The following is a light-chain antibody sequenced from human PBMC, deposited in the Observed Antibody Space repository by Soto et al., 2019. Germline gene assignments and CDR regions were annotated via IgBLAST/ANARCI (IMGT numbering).Light chain of an antibody. CDR1: SSNIGTNT. Sequence: VLTQPPSASGTPGQRVTISCSGSSSNIGTNTVIWYQQLPGAAPKLLIYSDNQRPSGVPDRFSGSKSGTSASLAISGLQSEDEADYYCAAWDVSLVVFGGGTKLTVL. CDR3: AAWDVSLVV. CDR2: SDN. J-gene: IGLJ2*01. V-gene: IGLV1-44*01.